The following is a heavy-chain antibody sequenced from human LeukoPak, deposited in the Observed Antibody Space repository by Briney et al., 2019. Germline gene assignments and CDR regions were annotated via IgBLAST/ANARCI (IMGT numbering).Heavy chain of an antibody. CDR1: GGSFSGYY. V-gene: IGHV4-34*01. CDR2: INHSGST. CDR3: ARGRGRQQLVPFDY. J-gene: IGHJ4*02. D-gene: IGHD6-13*01. Sequence: SETLSLTCAVYGGSFSGYYWSWIRQPPGKGLEGIGEINHSGSTNYNPSLKSRVTISVDTSKNQFSLKLSSVTAADTAVYYCARGRGRQQLVPFDYWGQGTLVTVSS.